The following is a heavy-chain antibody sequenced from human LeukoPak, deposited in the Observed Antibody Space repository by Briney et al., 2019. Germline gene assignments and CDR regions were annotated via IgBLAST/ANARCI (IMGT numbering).Heavy chain of an antibody. D-gene: IGHD5-12*01. Sequence: ASVKVSCKASGYTFTSYAMHWVRQAPGQRLEWMGWINAGNGNTKYSQKFQGRATITRDTSASTAYMELSSLRSEDTAVYYCARDGDSGYEYYYYYGMDVWGKGTTVTVSS. CDR3: ARDGDSGYEYYYYYGMDV. CDR1: GYTFTSYA. V-gene: IGHV1-3*01. CDR2: INAGNGNT. J-gene: IGHJ6*04.